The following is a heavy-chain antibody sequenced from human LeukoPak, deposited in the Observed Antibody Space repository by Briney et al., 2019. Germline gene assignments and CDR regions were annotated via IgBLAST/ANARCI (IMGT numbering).Heavy chain of an antibody. J-gene: IGHJ5*01. V-gene: IGHV3-48*02. CDR1: GFTFGYYS. CDR2: ISSSGSTI. CDR3: ARGAGSSWFYS. Sequence: GGSLRLSCAASGFTFGYYSMNWVRQAPGKGLEWVSYISSSGSTIYYADSVKGRFTISRDNAKNSLYLQMSTLRDEDTAVYYCARGAGSSWFYSWGQGTLVTVSS. D-gene: IGHD6-13*01.